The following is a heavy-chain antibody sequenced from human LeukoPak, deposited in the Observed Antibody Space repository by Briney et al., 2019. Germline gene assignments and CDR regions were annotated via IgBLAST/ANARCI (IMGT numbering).Heavy chain of an antibody. J-gene: IGHJ3*02. V-gene: IGHV3-33*01. Sequence: PGGSLRLSCAASGFTFSSYGMHWVRQAPGKGLEWVAVIWYDGSNKYYADSVKGRFTISRDNSKNTLYLQMNSLRAEDTAVYYCARNQDYGVYNSVGAFDIWGQGTTVTVSS. D-gene: IGHD4-17*01. CDR2: IWYDGSNK. CDR1: GFTFSSYG. CDR3: ARNQDYGVYNSVGAFDI.